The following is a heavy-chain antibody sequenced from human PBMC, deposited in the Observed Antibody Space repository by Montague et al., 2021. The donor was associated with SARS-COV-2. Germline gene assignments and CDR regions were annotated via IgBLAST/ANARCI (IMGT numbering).Heavy chain of an antibody. D-gene: IGHD2-2*01. CDR2: ISSSGST. CDR1: GCSISSYY. V-gene: IGHV4-59*01. Sequence: SETLSLTCTVSGCSISSYYWSCFLQPPARGLQWFVYISSSGSTNYYPSPMSRVIISVDRSKNHFTVRLSTVTAADTAVYYCANFRRTQLLIGTVYYGMDVWGQGTTVTVSS. CDR3: ANFRRTQLLIGTVYYGMDV. J-gene: IGHJ6*02.